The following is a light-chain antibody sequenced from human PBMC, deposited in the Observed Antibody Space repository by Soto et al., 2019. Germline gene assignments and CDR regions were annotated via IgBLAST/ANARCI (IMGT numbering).Light chain of an antibody. J-gene: IGLJ2*01. Sequence: QSVLTQPPSVSGSPGQSITISCTGTRSDIVDYDYVSWYQHLPGKAPKLLIFDVTHRPSGVSDRFSGSKSGNTASLTISGVRPEDEADYYCCSYTDIALDVVFGGGTKLTVL. CDR3: CSYTDIALDVV. CDR2: DVT. CDR1: RSDIVDYDY. V-gene: IGLV2-14*01.